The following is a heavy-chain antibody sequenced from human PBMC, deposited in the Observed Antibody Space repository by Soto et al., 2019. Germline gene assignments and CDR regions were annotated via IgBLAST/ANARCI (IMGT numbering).Heavy chain of an antibody. V-gene: IGHV1-18*01. D-gene: IGHD3-10*01. CDR1: GYTFTNYG. J-gene: IGHJ5*02. CDR2: INVYNGNT. Sequence: QVQLVQSGGEVKKPGASVKVSCKASGYTFTNYGISWVRQAPGQGLEWMGWINVYNGNTKYAQKVQGRVTMTTDTSTSTAYMELRSLRSDDTAVYYCARGVGSGSYDNQYNWFDPWGQGTLVPVSS. CDR3: ARGVGSGSYDNQYNWFDP.